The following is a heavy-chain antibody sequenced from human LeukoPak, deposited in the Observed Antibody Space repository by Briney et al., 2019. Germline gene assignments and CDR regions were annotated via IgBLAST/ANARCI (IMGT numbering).Heavy chain of an antibody. CDR3: ARVAVVPAAYYYMDV. CDR2: IYTSGST. Sequence: PSETLSLTCTVSGGSISSYYWSWIRQPAGKGLEWIGRIYTSGSTNYNPSLKSRVTMSVDTSKNQFSLKLSSVTAADTAVYYCARVAVVPAAYYYMDVWGKGTTVTVSS. CDR1: GGSISSYY. J-gene: IGHJ6*03. D-gene: IGHD2-2*01. V-gene: IGHV4-4*07.